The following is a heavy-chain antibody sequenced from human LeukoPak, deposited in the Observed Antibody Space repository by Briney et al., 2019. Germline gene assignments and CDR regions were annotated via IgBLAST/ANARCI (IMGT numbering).Heavy chain of an antibody. J-gene: IGHJ6*02. CDR3: AGPLYCSGGSCYEGGNYYYYGMDV. CDR1: EGTFSSYA. V-gene: IGHV1-69*04. Sequence: ASVKVSSKASEGTFSSYAISWVRPAPGPGIEWMGSIIPILGIANSAQKFHGRVTITADKSTSTAYMEMSSLRSEDTAVYYCAGPLYCSGGSCYEGGNYYYYGMDVWGQGTTVTVSS. D-gene: IGHD2-15*01. CDR2: IIPILGIA.